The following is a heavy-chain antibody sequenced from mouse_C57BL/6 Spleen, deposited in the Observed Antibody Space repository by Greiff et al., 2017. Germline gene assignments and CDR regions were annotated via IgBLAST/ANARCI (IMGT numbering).Heavy chain of an antibody. CDR2: IYPGDGDT. J-gene: IGHJ1*03. V-gene: IGHV1-80*01. D-gene: IGHD1-1*01. CDR1: GYAFSSYW. CDR3: ARTPTVAVTDV. Sequence: VQLVESGAELVKPGASVKISCKASGYAFSSYWMNWVKQRPGKGLEWIGQIYPGDGDTNYNGKFKGKATLTADKSSSTAYMQLSSLTSEDSAVYFCARTPTVAVTDVWGTGTTVTVSS.